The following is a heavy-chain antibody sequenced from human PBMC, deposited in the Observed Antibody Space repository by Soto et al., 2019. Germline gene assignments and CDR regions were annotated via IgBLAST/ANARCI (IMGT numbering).Heavy chain of an antibody. Sequence: ASVKVSCKASGYTFTGYYMHWVRQAPGQGLEWMGWINPNSGGTNYAQKFQGWVTMTRDTSISTAYMELSRLRSDDTAVYYCARARHQLPSPFDDWGQGTLVTVSS. V-gene: IGHV1-2*04. CDR3: ARARHQLPSPFDD. D-gene: IGHD2-2*01. CDR2: INPNSGGT. J-gene: IGHJ4*02. CDR1: GYTFTGYY.